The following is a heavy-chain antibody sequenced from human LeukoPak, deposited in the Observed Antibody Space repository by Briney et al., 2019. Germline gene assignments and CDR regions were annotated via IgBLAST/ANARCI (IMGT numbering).Heavy chain of an antibody. J-gene: IGHJ4*02. CDR1: GFTFSSYG. V-gene: IGHV3-33*01. Sequence: GRSLRLSCAASGFTFSSYGMHWVRQAPGKGLEWVAVIWYDGSNKYYADSVKGRFTVSRDNSKNTLYLQMNSLRAEDTAVYYCARGTVTPFDYWGQGTLVTVSS. D-gene: IGHD4-11*01. CDR2: IWYDGSNK. CDR3: ARGTVTPFDY.